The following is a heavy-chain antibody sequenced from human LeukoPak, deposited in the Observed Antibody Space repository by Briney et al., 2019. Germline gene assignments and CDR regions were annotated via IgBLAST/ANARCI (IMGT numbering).Heavy chain of an antibody. Sequence: GTSANVSSQASGFTFTSSAMQRVRQARGQRLEWIGWIVVGSGNSNYTQKFQERVTITRDMSTSTDYMELSSLRSEDTAVYYCAAGWVCSGGSCYCYFDYWGQGTLVSVST. CDR2: IVVGSGNS. CDR3: AAGWVCSGGSCYCYFDY. D-gene: IGHD2-15*01. V-gene: IGHV1-58*02. CDR1: GFTFTSSA. J-gene: IGHJ4*02.